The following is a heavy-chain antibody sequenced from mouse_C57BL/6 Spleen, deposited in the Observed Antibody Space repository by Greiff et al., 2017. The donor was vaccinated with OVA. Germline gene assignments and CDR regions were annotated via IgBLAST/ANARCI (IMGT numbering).Heavy chain of an antibody. CDR2: IYPGSGST. Sequence: QVQLKQPGAELVKPGASVKMSCKASGYTFTSYWITWVKQRPGQGLEWIGDIYPGSGSTNYNEKFKSKATLTVDTSSSTAYMQLSSLTSEDSAVYYCAREGDYGGAMDYWGQGTSVTVSS. J-gene: IGHJ4*01. V-gene: IGHV1-55*01. CDR1: GYTFTSYW. CDR3: AREGDYGGAMDY. D-gene: IGHD1-1*01.